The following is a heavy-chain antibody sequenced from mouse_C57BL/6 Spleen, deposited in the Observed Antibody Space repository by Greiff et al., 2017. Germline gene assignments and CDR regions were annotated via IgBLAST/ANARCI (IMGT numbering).Heavy chain of an antibody. CDR3: AKIGDGYDGVDY. J-gene: IGHJ2*02. V-gene: IGHV2-5*01. CDR1: GFSLTSYG. Sequence: VQLQQPGPGLVQPSQSLSITCTVSGFSLTSYGVHWVRQSPGTGLEWLGVIWRGGSTDYNAAFMSRLSITKDNSKSQVFCKMNSQQADDTGIYYCAKIGDGYDGVDYWGQGTSLTVSS. CDR2: IWRGGST. D-gene: IGHD2-2*01.